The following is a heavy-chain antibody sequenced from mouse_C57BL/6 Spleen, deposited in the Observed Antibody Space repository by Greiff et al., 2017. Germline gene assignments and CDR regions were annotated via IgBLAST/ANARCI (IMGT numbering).Heavy chain of an antibody. CDR2: ISDGGSYT. D-gene: IGHD1-1*01. CDR3: ARGNYYGSLVYFDY. CDR1: GFTFSSYA. V-gene: IGHV5-4*01. J-gene: IGHJ2*01. Sequence: EVQLVESGGGLVKPGGSLKLSCAASGFTFSSYAMSWVRPTPEKRLEWVATISDGGSYTYYPDNVKGRFTISRDNAKNNLYLQMSHLKSEDTAMYYCARGNYYGSLVYFDYWGQGTTLTVSS.